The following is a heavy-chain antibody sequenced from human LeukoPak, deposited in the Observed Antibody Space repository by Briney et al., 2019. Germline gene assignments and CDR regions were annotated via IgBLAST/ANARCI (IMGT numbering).Heavy chain of an antibody. CDR1: GFTYNNHW. Sequence: GGSLRLSCAASGFTYNNHWMHWVRQAPGKGLVWVSHINFDGSTTTYADSVKGRFTISRDNANNTLFLYMNSLRAEDTAVYYCVRDRLSNDYAHNCFDSWGQGTLVTVSS. CDR3: VRDRLSNDYAHNCFDS. J-gene: IGHJ5*01. V-gene: IGHV3-74*01. CDR2: INFDGSTT. D-gene: IGHD4-17*01.